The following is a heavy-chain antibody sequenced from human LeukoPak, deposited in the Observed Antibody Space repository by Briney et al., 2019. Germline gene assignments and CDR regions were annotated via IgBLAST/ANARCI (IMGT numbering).Heavy chain of an antibody. J-gene: IGHJ4*02. V-gene: IGHV1-18*01. Sequence: GSSVKVSCKASGGTFSSYAISWVRQAPGQGLEWMGWVSAYNGNTNYAQKLQGRVTMTTDTSTSTAYMELRSLRSDDTAVYYCAGGVVRGVIITYDYWGQGTLVTVSS. CDR2: VSAYNGNT. D-gene: IGHD3-10*01. CDR1: GGTFSSYA. CDR3: AGGVVRGVIITYDY.